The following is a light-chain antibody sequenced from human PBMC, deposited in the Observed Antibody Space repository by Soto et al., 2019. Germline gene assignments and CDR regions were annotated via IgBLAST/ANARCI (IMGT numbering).Light chain of an antibody. J-gene: IGLJ2*01. CDR1: SSDVGGYNY. CDR2: EVN. Sequence: QSVLTQPASVSGSPGQSITISCTGTSSDVGGYNYVSWYQQNPGKAPKLIISEVNNRPSGVSNRFSGSKSGNTASLTISGLQAEDEADYYCSSYTSSSTLVVFGGGTKLTVL. CDR3: SSYTSSSTLVV. V-gene: IGLV2-14*01.